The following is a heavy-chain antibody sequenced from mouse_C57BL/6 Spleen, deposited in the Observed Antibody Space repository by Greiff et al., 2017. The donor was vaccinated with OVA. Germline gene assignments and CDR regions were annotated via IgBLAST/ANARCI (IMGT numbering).Heavy chain of an antibody. CDR2: ISSGGSYT. V-gene: IGHV5-6*01. Sequence: EVQLVESGGDLVKPGGSLKLSCAASGFTFSSYGMSWVRQTPDKRLEWVATISSGGSYTYYPDSVKGRFTISRDNAKNTLYLQMSSLKSEDTAMYYCARQNYGSYFDVWGTGTTVTVSS. D-gene: IGHD1-1*01. CDR1: GFTFSSYG. CDR3: ARQNYGSYFDV. J-gene: IGHJ1*03.